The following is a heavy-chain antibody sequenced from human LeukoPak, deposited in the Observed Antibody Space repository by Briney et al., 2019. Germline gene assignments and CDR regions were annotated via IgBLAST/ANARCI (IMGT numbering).Heavy chain of an antibody. CDR3: ARNPYCSSTSCYDTLYYYGMDV. V-gene: IGHV3-23*01. Sequence: GGSLRLSCAASGLTFSSYAMSWVRQAPGKGLEWVSAISGSGGSTYYADSVKGRFTISRDNSKNTLYLQMNSLRAEDTAVYYCARNPYCSSTSCYDTLYYYGMDVWGQGTTVTVSS. CDR2: ISGSGGST. D-gene: IGHD2-2*01. CDR1: GLTFSSYA. J-gene: IGHJ6*02.